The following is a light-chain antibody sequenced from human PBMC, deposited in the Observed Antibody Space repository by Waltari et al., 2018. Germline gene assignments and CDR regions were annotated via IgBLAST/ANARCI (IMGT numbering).Light chain of an antibody. Sequence: QSGLTQPAPVSGSPGQSITIPCAATSSDIGAFNFISWYQQRPGKAPELLVYDVSHRPSGVSTRFSGSKSDNTAALTISGLQAEDEAVYYCSSFSSSTAGIFGGGTKVTVL. J-gene: IGLJ2*01. CDR1: SSDIGAFNF. CDR2: DVS. V-gene: IGLV2-14*01. CDR3: SSFSSSTAGI.